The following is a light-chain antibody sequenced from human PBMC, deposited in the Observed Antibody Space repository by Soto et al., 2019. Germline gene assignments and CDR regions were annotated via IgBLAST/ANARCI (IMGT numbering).Light chain of an antibody. V-gene: IGLV2-14*01. J-gene: IGLJ2*01. CDR2: EVS. CDR1: SSDLGGYNY. Sequence: QSARTQPASVSGSPGQSITISCTGTSSDLGGYNYVSWYQQHPGKAPKVMIYEVSNRPSGVSNRFSGSKSGNTASLTISGLQAEDEADYYCSSYTSSSTLVFGGGTKLTVL. CDR3: SSYTSSSTLV.